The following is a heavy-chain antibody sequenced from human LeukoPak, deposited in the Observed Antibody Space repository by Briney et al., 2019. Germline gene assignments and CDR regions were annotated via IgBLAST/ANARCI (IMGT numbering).Heavy chain of an antibody. V-gene: IGHV7-4-1*02. J-gene: IGHJ6*03. D-gene: IGHD2-2*01. CDR2: INTNTGNP. CDR1: GYTFTSYA. CDR3: ARDADIVVVPAAVTRSHYYYYYYMDV. Sequence: ASVKVSCKASGYTFTSYAMNWVRQAPGQGLEWMGWINTNTGNPTYAQGFTGRFVFSLDTSVSTAYLQISSLKAEDTAVYYCARDADIVVVPAAVTRSHYYYYYYMDVWGKGTTVTVSS.